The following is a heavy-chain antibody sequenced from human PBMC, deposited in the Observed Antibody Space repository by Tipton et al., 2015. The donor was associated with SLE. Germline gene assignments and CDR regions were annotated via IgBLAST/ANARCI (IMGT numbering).Heavy chain of an antibody. Sequence: SLRLSCAVSDFTFSSFWMHWVRQAPGKGLVWVSGINGDGSSTMFADSVKGRFTISRDNAKNSLYLQMHSLRAEDTAVYYCAREDDSNSPIFDSWGQGIPVTVSA. CDR3: AREDDSNSPIFDS. CDR1: DFTFSSFW. V-gene: IGHV3-74*03. D-gene: IGHD6-6*01. J-gene: IGHJ4*02. CDR2: INGDGSST.